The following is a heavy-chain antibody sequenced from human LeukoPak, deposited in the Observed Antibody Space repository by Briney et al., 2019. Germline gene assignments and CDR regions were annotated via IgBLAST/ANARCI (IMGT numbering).Heavy chain of an antibody. CDR3: AKGYYYDSSGYYYFDY. CDR1: GFTFSSYA. J-gene: IGHJ4*02. CDR2: ISYDGSNK. Sequence: PGRSLRLSCAASGFTFSSYAMHWVRQAPGKGLEWVAVISYDGSNKYYANSVKGRFTISRDNSKNTLYLQMNSLRAEDTAVYYCAKGYYYDSSGYYYFDYWGQGTLVTVSS. V-gene: IGHV3-30*01. D-gene: IGHD3-22*01.